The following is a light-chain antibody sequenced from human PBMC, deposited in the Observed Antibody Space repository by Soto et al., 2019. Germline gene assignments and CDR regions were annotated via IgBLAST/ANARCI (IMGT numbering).Light chain of an antibody. V-gene: IGKV3-20*01. CDR3: QQYGNSHRT. CDR1: QSVSSSY. Sequence: EIVLTQSPCTVSLAAGERSTLSFMASQSVSSSYLAWYQHKPGQAPRLLIYGASNRATGIPDRFSGSGSGTDFTLIINRLEPEDFAVYYCQQYGNSHRTFGQGTKVDI. CDR2: GAS. J-gene: IGKJ1*01.